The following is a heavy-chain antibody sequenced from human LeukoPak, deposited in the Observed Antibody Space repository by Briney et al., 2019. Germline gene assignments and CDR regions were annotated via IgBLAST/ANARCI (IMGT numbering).Heavy chain of an antibody. D-gene: IGHD3-22*01. Sequence: GRSLRLSCAASGFTFRSYDMHWVRQAPGKGLEWVAVIWYDGSNKYYADSVEGRLTISRDNSKSTLYLQMNSLRAEDTAVYYCAAQYYYDSSGHYYVGNWFDPWGQGTLVTVSS. V-gene: IGHV3-33*01. CDR3: AAQYYYDSSGHYYVGNWFDP. CDR2: IWYDGSNK. J-gene: IGHJ5*02. CDR1: GFTFRSYD.